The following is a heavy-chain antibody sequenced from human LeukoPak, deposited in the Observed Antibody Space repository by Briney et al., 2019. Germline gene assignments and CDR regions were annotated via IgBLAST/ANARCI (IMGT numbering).Heavy chain of an antibody. J-gene: IGHJ3*02. D-gene: IGHD4-23*01. CDR2: IYTSGST. CDR3: ATLTGGDDAFDI. CDR1: GGSISSGSYY. Sequence: PSETLSLTCTVSGGSISSGSYYWSWIRQPAGKGLEWIGHIYTSGSTNYNPSLKSRVTISVDTSKNQFSLKLSSVSAADAAVYYCATLTGGDDAFDIWGQGTMVTVSS. V-gene: IGHV4-61*09.